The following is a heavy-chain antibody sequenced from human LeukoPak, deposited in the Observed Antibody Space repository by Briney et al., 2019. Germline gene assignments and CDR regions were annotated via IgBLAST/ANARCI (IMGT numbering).Heavy chain of an antibody. Sequence: SVKVSCKASGGTFSNYATRWVRQAPGQGLEWMGGIIPIFGTTSYAQKFQGRVTITTDESTSTAYMELSSLRSDDTAVYYCARDSVVVPAAMGYWGQGTLVTVSS. V-gene: IGHV1-69*05. CDR2: IIPIFGTT. CDR3: ARDSVVVPAAMGY. D-gene: IGHD2-2*01. J-gene: IGHJ4*02. CDR1: GGTFSNYA.